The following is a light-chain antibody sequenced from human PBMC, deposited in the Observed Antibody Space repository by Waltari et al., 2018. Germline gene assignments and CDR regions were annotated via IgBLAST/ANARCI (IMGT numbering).Light chain of an antibody. CDR1: RVLLHSNEYNY. V-gene: IGKV2-28*01. J-gene: IGKJ2*01. Sequence: DAVTTESPLSLIVTPGEPASISCKSSRVLLHSNEYNYLDWYLQKTGQSPQLLFYLGSNRPSGVSDRFSGSGSGTDFSLNISRVEADDAGIYYCMQALQTPMYSFGRGTKLEI. CDR3: MQALQTPMYS. CDR2: LGS.